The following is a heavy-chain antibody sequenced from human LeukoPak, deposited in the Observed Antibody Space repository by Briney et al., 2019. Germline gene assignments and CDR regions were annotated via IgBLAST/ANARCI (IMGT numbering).Heavy chain of an antibody. J-gene: IGHJ5*02. CDR3: ARDLGYCSTTSCLRNWFDP. CDR2: ISAYNSNT. Sequence: ASVKLSCKASGYTFTSYGISWVRQAPGQGLEWMGWISAYNSNTNYAQKLQGRVTMTTDTSTSTVYMELRSLRSDDTAVYYCARDLGYCSTTSCLRNWFDPWGQGTLVTVSS. D-gene: IGHD2-2*01. CDR1: GYTFTSYG. V-gene: IGHV1-18*01.